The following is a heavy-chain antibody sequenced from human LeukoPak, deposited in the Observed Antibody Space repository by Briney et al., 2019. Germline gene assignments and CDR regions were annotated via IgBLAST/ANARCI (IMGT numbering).Heavy chain of an antibody. J-gene: IGHJ4*02. D-gene: IGHD3-10*01. CDR1: GFTFSSYA. CDR2: ISGSGGST. Sequence: GGSLRLSCAASGFTFSSYAMSWVRQAPGKGLEWVSAISGSGGSTYYADSVKRRFTISRDNSKNTLYLQMNSLRAEDPAVYYCATSPVRVRGVIVYWGQGTLVTVSS. V-gene: IGHV3-23*01. CDR3: ATSPVRVRGVIVY.